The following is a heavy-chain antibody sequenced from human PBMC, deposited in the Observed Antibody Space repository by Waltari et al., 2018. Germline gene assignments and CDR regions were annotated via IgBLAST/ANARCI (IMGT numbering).Heavy chain of an antibody. D-gene: IGHD3-22*01. CDR1: VFTFIISG. J-gene: IGHJ4*02. V-gene: IGHV3-30*18. CDR2: ISYEGSNK. CDR3: AKPPHYDTLHFDY. Sequence: HVQLVESGGGVVQPGRSLTLSCAASVFTFIISGMHWVLQAPGKGLEWVAGISYEGSNKDYADSVKGRFTISRDNSKNTRYLQMNSLRAEDTAVYYCAKPPHYDTLHFDYWGQGTLVTVSS.